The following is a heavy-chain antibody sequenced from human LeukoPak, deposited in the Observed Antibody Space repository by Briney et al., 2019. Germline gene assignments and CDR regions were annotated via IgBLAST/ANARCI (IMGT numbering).Heavy chain of an antibody. V-gene: IGHV3-11*01. CDR1: GFTFRNYA. J-gene: IGHJ4*02. D-gene: IGHD6-6*01. CDR2: ISSSGSTI. CDR3: ATGSSSFDY. Sequence: GGSLRLSCAASGFTFRNYAMSWVRQAPGKGLEWVSYISSSGSTIYYADSVKGRFTISRDNAQNSLYLQMNSLRPEDTAVYYCATGSSSFDYWGQGNLVTVSS.